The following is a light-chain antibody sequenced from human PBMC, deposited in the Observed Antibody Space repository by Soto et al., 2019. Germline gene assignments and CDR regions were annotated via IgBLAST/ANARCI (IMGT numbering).Light chain of an antibody. CDR1: QSLSRW. CDR2: DAS. V-gene: IGKV1-5*01. J-gene: IGKJ1*01. CDR3: QEYDGYLWT. Sequence: DIQMTQSPSTLSASVGDRVTITCRARQSLSRWLAWYQQKPGTAPKLLIYDASILQSGVPSRFSGSGSGTEFTLTISSLQPDDFATYYCQEYDGYLWTFGQGTKVEIK.